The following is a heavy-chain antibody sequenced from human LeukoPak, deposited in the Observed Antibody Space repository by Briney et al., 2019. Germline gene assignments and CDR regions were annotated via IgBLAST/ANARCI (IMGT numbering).Heavy chain of an antibody. J-gene: IGHJ4*02. CDR1: GYTFTSYG. CDR2: ISTYNGYT. D-gene: IGHD1-26*01. V-gene: IGHV1-18*01. CDR3: ARDPGPRGSYYQPFDY. Sequence: GASVKVSCKASGYTFTSYGISWVRQAPGQGLEWMGWISTYNGYTNYAQKFRGRVTMTTDTSTSTAYMELRSLRSDDTAVYYCARDPGPRGSYYQPFDYWGQGTLVTVSS.